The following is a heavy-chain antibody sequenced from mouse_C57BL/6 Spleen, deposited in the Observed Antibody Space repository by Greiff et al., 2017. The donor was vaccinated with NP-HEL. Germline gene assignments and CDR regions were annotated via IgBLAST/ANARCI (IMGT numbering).Heavy chain of an antibody. J-gene: IGHJ4*01. D-gene: IGHD2-4*01. CDR2: IDPSDSYT. Sequence: QVQLQQPGAELVMPGASVKLSCKASGYTFTSYWMHWVKQRPGQGREWIGEIDPSDSYTNYNQKFKGKSTLTVDKSSSTAYMQLSSLTSEDSAVYYCARSRDYDSYYYAMDYWGQGTSVTVSS. CDR1: GYTFTSYW. CDR3: ARSRDYDSYYYAMDY. V-gene: IGHV1-69*01.